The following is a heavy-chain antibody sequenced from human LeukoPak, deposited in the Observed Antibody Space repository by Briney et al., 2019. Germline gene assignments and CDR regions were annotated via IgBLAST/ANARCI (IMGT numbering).Heavy chain of an antibody. J-gene: IGHJ4*02. CDR2: ISSSSYI. CDR3: AREARQGGLGDYIPLDY. V-gene: IGHV3-21*04. D-gene: IGHD4-17*01. Sequence: PGGSLRLSCAASGFTFSSYSMNWVRQAPGKGLEWVSSISSSSYIYYADSVKGRFTISRDNAKNSLYLQMNSLRAEDTAVYYCAREARQGGLGDYIPLDYWGQGTLVTVSS. CDR1: GFTFSSYS.